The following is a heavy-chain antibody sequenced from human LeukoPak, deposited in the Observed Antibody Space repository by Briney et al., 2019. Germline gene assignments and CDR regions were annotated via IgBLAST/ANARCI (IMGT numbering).Heavy chain of an antibody. CDR3: AMGMVDYYDSSGYSN. Sequence: SGPTLVKPTQTLTLTCTFSGFSLSTSGVGVGWIRQPPGKALEWLALIYWDDDKRYSPSLKSRLTITKDTSENQVVLTMTNMDPVDTATYYCAMGMVDYYDSSGYSNWGQGTLVTVSS. V-gene: IGHV2-5*02. D-gene: IGHD3-22*01. CDR2: IYWDDDK. CDR1: GFSLSTSGVG. J-gene: IGHJ4*02.